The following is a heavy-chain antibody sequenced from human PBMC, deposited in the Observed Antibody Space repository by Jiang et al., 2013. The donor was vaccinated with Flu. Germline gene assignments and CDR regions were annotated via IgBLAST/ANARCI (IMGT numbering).Heavy chain of an antibody. CDR3: AHRLYGYYYGSGSYYNANDAFDI. J-gene: IGHJ3*02. CDR1: GFSLSTSGVG. D-gene: IGHD3-10*01. V-gene: IGHV2-5*02. CDR2: IYWDDDK. Sequence: KPTQTLTLTCTFSGFSLSTSGVGVGWIRQPPGKALEWLALIYWDDDKRYSPSLKSRLTITKDTSKNXVVLTMTNMDPVDTATYYCAHRLYGYYYGSGSYYNANDAFDIWGQGTMVTVSS.